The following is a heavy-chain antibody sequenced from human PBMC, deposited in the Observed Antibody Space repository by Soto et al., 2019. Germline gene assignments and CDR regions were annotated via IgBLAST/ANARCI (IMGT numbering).Heavy chain of an antibody. CDR1: GYTFTCYY. Sequence: XSVKTSFKASGYTFTCYYIHWVRQAPGQGLEGMGWINPKSGGTNYAQKFQGRVTMTRDTSISTAYMELSSLRSDDTAVYYCARDRYYYDSSGYYVVSVYGMDVWGQGTTVTVSS. CDR3: ARDRYYYDSSGYYVVSVYGMDV. V-gene: IGHV1-2*02. D-gene: IGHD3-22*01. CDR2: INPKSGGT. J-gene: IGHJ6*02.